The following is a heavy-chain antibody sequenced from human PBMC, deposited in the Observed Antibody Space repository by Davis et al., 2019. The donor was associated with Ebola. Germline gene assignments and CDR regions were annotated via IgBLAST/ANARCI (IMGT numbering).Heavy chain of an antibody. V-gene: IGHV3-23*01. D-gene: IGHD3-16*01. CDR1: GFTFYNYA. CDR2: ITGSGGST. Sequence: GESLKISCAASGFTFYNYAMSWVRQAPGKGLEWVSAITGSGGSTYYADSVRGRFTISRDNSKNTLYLQMNSLRAEDTAVYYCARPRWGYWGQGTLVTVSS. J-gene: IGHJ4*02. CDR3: ARPRWGY.